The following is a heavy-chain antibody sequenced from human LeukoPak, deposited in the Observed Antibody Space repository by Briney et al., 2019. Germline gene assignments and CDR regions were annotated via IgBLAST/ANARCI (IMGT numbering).Heavy chain of an antibody. CDR2: MSVNGVNK. Sequence: GTSLRLSCVASGFSFSSYSIHWVRRVPGKGPEWVAVMSVNGVNKYYADSVRGRFTVSRDISKNTQFLQMNSLRFEDTAVYFCVRESCSGGSCTYDPFDIWGHGTMVTVST. J-gene: IGHJ3*02. CDR1: GFSFSSYS. V-gene: IGHV3-30-3*01. D-gene: IGHD2-15*01. CDR3: VRESCSGGSCTYDPFDI.